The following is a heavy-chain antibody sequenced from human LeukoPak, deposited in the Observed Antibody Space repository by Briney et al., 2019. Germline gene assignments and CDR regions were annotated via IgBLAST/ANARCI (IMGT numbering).Heavy chain of an antibody. CDR1: GGTFSSYA. CDR3: ARVPGWDTMVRGVIIGWFDP. V-gene: IGHV1-69*13. J-gene: IGHJ5*02. D-gene: IGHD3-10*01. Sequence: GASVKVSCKASGGTFSSYAISWVRQAPGQGLEWMGGIIPIFGTANYAQKFQGRVTITADESTSTAYMELSSLRSEDTAVYYCARVPGWDTMVRGVIIGWFDPWGQGTLVTVSS. CDR2: IIPIFGTA.